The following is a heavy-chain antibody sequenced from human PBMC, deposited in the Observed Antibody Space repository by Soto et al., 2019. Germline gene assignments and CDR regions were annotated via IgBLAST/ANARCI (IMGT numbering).Heavy chain of an antibody. Sequence: PSETLSLTCTVSGDSISSYFWSWFRQPAGKGLEWIVRVHTSGSTSYNPSLKSRVTMSVDTSKSQFSLKLTSVTAADTAVYYCAREIAVASSGWLDPWGQGTLVTVSS. J-gene: IGHJ5*02. CDR2: VHTSGST. D-gene: IGHD6-19*01. CDR1: GDSISSYF. V-gene: IGHV4-4*07. CDR3: AREIAVASSGWLDP.